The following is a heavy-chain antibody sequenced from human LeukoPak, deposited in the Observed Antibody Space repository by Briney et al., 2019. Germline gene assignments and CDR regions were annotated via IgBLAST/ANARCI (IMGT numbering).Heavy chain of an antibody. J-gene: IGHJ6*02. Sequence: GGSLRLSCAASGFTFSSCSMSWVRQAPGKGLEWVSVISGSGGITFYADSVKGRFTISRDNSKNTLYLQMNSLRAEDTAVYYCAKSLGIRFYYGMDVWGHGTTVTVSS. CDR2: ISGSGGIT. D-gene: IGHD7-27*01. CDR3: AKSLGIRFYYGMDV. CDR1: GFTFSSCS. V-gene: IGHV3-23*01.